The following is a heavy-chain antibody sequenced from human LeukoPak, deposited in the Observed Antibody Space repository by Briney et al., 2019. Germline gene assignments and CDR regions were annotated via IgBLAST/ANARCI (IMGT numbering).Heavy chain of an antibody. Sequence: GGSLRLSCVVSGITLSNYGMSWIRQAPGKGLEWVAHIRESAGGPKYADSVKGRFTISSDNSTNTLYLQMHSLRAEDTAVYFCARRGVVIRAVILLAFHNEAHYFDYWGRGTLVTVSS. CDR3: ARRGVVIRAVILLAFHNEAHYFDY. J-gene: IGHJ4*02. V-gene: IGHV3-23*01. CDR2: IRESAGGP. CDR1: GITLSNYG. D-gene: IGHD3-10*01.